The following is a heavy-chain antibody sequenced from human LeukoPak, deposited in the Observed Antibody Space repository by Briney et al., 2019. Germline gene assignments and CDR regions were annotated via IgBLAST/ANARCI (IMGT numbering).Heavy chain of an antibody. J-gene: IGHJ4*02. CDR2: IYSGGST. Sequence: PGGSLRLSCAASGFTVSSNYMNLVRQAPGKGLEWVSVIYSGGSTFYADSVEGRFTISRDNSNNTLYLQMNSLRADDTAVYYCVGLYSRSYSGGYWGQGTLVTVSS. V-gene: IGHV3-53*01. CDR3: VGLYSRSYSGGY. CDR1: GFTVSSNY. D-gene: IGHD1-26*01.